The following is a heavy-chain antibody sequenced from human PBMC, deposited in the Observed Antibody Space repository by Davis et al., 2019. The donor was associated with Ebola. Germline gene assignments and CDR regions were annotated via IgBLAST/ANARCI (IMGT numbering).Heavy chain of an antibody. V-gene: IGHV1-69*06. CDR3: AREGGYSSGWPYFDN. CDR2: IIPILGPG. J-gene: IGHJ4*02. D-gene: IGHD6-19*01. CDR1: GGTFSSYA. Sequence: AASVKVSCKASGGTFSSYAISWVRQAPGQGLEWMGGIIPILGPGNYGQKFQGRVTITADKSTSTAYMELSSLRYEDTAVYYCAREGGYSSGWPYFDNWGQGTTVTVSS.